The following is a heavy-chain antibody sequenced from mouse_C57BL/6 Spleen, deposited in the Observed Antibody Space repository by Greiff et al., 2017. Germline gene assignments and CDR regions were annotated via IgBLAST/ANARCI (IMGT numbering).Heavy chain of an antibody. J-gene: IGHJ3*01. CDR3: ARGVITTVVEGFAY. Sequence: QVQLQQSGAELAKPGASVKLSCKASGYTFTSYWMHWVNQRPGQGLEWIGYIHPSSGYTKYNQKFKDKATFTADKSSSTAYMHLSILTYEDSAVYYCARGVITTVVEGFAYWGQGTLVTVSA. CDR1: GYTFTSYW. D-gene: IGHD1-1*01. CDR2: IHPSSGYT. V-gene: IGHV1-7*01.